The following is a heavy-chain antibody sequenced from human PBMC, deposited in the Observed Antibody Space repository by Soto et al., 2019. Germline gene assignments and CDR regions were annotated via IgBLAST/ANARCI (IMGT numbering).Heavy chain of an antibody. CDR1: GFSLSTSGVG. V-gene: IGHV2-5*02. CDR3: EHFYGGYDNFDN. CDR2: IYWDDDN. J-gene: IGHJ4*02. Sequence: QITLKESGPTLVKPTQTLTLTCTFSGFSLSTSGVGVGWIRQPPGKALEWLALIYWDDDNRYSPSLKSRLIINNNSTKKQVVITMTNMDPVNTANYYGEHFYGGYDNFDNWGQGTLVTVSS. D-gene: IGHD5-12*01.